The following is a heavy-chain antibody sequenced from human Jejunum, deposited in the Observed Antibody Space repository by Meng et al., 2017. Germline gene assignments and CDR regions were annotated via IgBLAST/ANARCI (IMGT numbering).Heavy chain of an antibody. Sequence: GESLKISCKAAGYTFSGYWIGWVRQMPGKGLEWMGIISPSDLNTRYSPAFPAQVTMSVDKSISTAYLQWSSLKASDTAIYYCARLLGSDLPYWYFDVWGRGTLVTVSS. D-gene: IGHD2-21*02. J-gene: IGHJ2*01. CDR2: ISPSDLNT. CDR3: ARLLGSDLPYWYFDV. CDR1: GYTFSGYW. V-gene: IGHV5-51*01.